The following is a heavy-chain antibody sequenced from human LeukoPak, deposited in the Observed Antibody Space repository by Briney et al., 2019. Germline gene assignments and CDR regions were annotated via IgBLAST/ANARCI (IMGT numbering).Heavy chain of an antibody. D-gene: IGHD2-21*02. Sequence: GASVKVSCKASGSTFIDYYIHWVRQAPGQGLEWMGWMKPNSGNTGYAQEFQGRVTMTRNTSISTAYMELSSLTSEDTAVYYCARVWGGLRAWGQGTLVTVSS. CDR3: ARVWGGLRA. CDR2: MKPNSGNT. V-gene: IGHV1-8*02. J-gene: IGHJ5*02. CDR1: GSTFIDYY.